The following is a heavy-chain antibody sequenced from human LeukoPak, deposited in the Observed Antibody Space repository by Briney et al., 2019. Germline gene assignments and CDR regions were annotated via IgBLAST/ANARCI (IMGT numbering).Heavy chain of an antibody. D-gene: IGHD3-22*01. J-gene: IGHJ4*02. CDR3: AREWRYYDSSGYYYLFDY. CDR1: GYTFTSYG. V-gene: IGHV1-18*01. CDR2: ISAYNGNT. Sequence: ASVKVSXKASGYTFTSYGISWVRQAPGQGPEWMGGISAYNGNTNYAQKLQGRVTMTTDTSTSTAYMELRSLRSDDTAVYYCAREWRYYDSSGYYYLFDYWGQGTLVTVSS.